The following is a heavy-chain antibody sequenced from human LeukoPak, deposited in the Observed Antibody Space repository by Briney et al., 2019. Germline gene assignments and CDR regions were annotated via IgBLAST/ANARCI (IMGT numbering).Heavy chain of an antibody. CDR3: ARNGYYYDSSGSLYY. Sequence: GGSLRLSCTASRFTFRNYEMNWVRQAPGKGLEWISYISTSGTTIYYADSVKGRFTISRDNAKNSLYLQMNSLRAEDTAVYYCARNGYYYDSSGSLYYWGQGTLVTVSS. CDR1: RFTFRNYE. CDR2: ISTSGTTI. D-gene: IGHD3-22*01. V-gene: IGHV3-48*03. J-gene: IGHJ4*02.